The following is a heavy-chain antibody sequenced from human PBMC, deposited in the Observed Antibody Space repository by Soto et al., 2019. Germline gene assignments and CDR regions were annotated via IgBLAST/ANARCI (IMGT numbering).Heavy chain of an antibody. J-gene: IGHJ6*02. CDR3: ASMDYYGSGSYRYYYYYGMDG. V-gene: IGHV4-34*01. D-gene: IGHD3-10*01. CDR1: GGSFSGYY. Sequence: PSETLSLTCAVDGGSFSGYYWSWIRQPPGKGLEWIGEINHSGSTNYNPSLKSRVTISVDTSKNQFSLKLSSVTAADTAVYYCASMDYYGSGSYRYYYYYGMDGWGHGTTVTVSS. CDR2: INHSGST.